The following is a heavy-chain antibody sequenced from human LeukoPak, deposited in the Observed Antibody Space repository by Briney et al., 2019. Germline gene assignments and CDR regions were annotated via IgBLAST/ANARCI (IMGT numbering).Heavy chain of an antibody. CDR3: TTELQLRYFDWVLDY. V-gene: IGHV3-15*01. Sequence: GGSLRLSCAASGFTFSNAWMSWVRQAPGKGLEWVGRIKSKTDGGTTDYAAPVKGRFTISRDDSKNTLYLQMNSLKTEDTAVYYCTTELQLRYFDWVLDYWGQGTLVTVSS. CDR1: GFTFSNAW. CDR2: IKSKTDGGTT. D-gene: IGHD3-9*01. J-gene: IGHJ4*02.